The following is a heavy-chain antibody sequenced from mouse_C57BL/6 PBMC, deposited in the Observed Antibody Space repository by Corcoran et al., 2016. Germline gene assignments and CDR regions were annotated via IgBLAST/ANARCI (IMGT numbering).Heavy chain of an antibody. J-gene: IGHJ1*03. V-gene: IGHV9-1*01. CDR3: VSSYYGSSYEWYFYV. CDR1: GYTFTEYP. Sequence: QIQLVQSGPELKKPGETVKISCKASGYTFTEYPMHWVKQAPGKGFKWMGMIYTDTGEPTYAEEFKGRFAFSLENSASTAYLQINNLKNEETATYVFVSSYYGSSYEWYFYVWATGTTVTVSS. CDR2: IYTDTGEP. D-gene: IGHD1-1*01.